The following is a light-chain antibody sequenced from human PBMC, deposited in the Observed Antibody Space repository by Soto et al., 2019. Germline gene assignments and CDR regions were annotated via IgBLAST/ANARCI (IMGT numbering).Light chain of an antibody. J-gene: IGLJ3*02. CDR3: SSYTSSNTWV. CDR1: SSDVGGYNY. V-gene: IGLV2-14*01. Sequence: QSALTQPTSVSGSAGESITISSTGTSSDVGGYNYVSWYQQHPGKVPKLMIYEVSNRPSGLSNRFSGSKSDNTASLTISGLQAEDEADYYCSSYTSSNTWVFGGGTKLTV. CDR2: EVS.